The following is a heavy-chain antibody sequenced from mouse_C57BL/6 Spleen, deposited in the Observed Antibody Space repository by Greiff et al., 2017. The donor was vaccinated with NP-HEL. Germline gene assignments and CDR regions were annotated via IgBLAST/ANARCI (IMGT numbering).Heavy chain of an antibody. J-gene: IGHJ4*01. CDR3: ARTRGDAMDY. CDR2: IDPSDSYT. Sequence: VQLQQPGAELVMPGASVKLSCKASGYTFTSYWMHWVKQRPGQGLEWIGEIDPSDSYTNYNQKFKGKSTLTVDKSSSTAYMQLSSLTSEDSAVYYCARTRGDAMDYWGQGTSVTVSS. CDR1: GYTFTSYW. V-gene: IGHV1-69*01.